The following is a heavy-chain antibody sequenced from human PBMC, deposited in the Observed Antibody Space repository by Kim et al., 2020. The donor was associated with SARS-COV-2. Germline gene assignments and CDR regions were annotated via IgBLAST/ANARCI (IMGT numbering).Heavy chain of an antibody. V-gene: IGHV6-1*01. Sequence: SQTLSLTCAISGDSVSSNSAAWNWIRQSPSRGLEWLGRTYYRSKWYNDYAVSVKSRITINPDTSKNQFSLQLNSVTPEDTAVYYCARTGGRVDPEPPYYYYYYGMDVWGQGTTVTVSS. CDR1: GDSVSSNSAA. CDR3: ARTGGRVDPEPPYYYYYYGMDV. CDR2: TYYRSKWYN. D-gene: IGHD2-21*01. J-gene: IGHJ6*02.